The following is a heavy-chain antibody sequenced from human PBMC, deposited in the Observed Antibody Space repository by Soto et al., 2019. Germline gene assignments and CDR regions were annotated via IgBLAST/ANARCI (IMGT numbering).Heavy chain of an antibody. D-gene: IGHD3-16*01. CDR3: ARGVGEPTGDAFDI. J-gene: IGHJ3*02. CDR1: GFTFSSYA. V-gene: IGHV3-30-3*01. CDR2: ISYDGSNK. Sequence: SLRLSCAASGFTFSSYAMHWVRQAPGKGLEWVAVISYDGSNKYYADSVKGRFTISRDNSKNTLYLQMNSLRAEDTAVYYCARGVGEPTGDAFDIWGQGTMVTVSS.